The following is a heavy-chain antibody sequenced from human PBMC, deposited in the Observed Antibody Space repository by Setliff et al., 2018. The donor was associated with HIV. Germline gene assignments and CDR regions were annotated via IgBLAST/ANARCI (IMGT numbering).Heavy chain of an antibody. CDR2: ISGYNRNT. D-gene: IGHD3-16*01. J-gene: IGHJ6*03. V-gene: IGHV1-18*01. CDR1: GYTFTSYG. CDR3: ARAYPWGYVDYYYMDV. Sequence: ASVKVSCKASGYTFTSYGITWVRQAPGQGLEWMGWISGYNRNTDYAQNLQGRVTMTTDTSTSTAYMELRSLRSDDTAVYYCARAYPWGYVDYYYMDVWGKGTTVTVSS.